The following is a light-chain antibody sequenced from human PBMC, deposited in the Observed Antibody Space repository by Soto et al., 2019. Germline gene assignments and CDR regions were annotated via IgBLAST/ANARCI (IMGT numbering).Light chain of an antibody. CDR1: QSISTY. CDR2: AAS. Sequence: DIQMTQSPSSLSASVGDRVTLTCRASQSISTYLNWYQQKPGKVPKLLINAASSLQSGVPSRFSGSGSGADFTLTITSLQPEDFATFYCQQSYSTPYTFGQGTKLEIK. V-gene: IGKV1-39*01. J-gene: IGKJ2*01. CDR3: QQSYSTPYT.